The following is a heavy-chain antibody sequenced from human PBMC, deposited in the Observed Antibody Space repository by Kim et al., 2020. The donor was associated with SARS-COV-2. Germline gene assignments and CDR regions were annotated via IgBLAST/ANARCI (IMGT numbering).Heavy chain of an antibody. V-gene: IGHV3-13*01. J-gene: IGHJ6*02. CDR2: IGTAGDT. Sequence: GGSLRLSCAASGFTFSSYDMHWVRQATGKGLEWVSAIGTAGDTYYPGSVKGRFTISRENAKNSLYLQMNSLRAGDTAVYYCARERRKVRGPRWYYGMDVWGQGTTVTVSS. CDR1: GFTFSSYD. CDR3: ARERRKVRGPRWYYGMDV. D-gene: IGHD3-10*01.